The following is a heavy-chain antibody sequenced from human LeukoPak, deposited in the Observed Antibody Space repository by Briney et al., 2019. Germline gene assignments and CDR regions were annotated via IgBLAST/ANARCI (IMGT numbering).Heavy chain of an antibody. CDR1: GFTFSSYW. V-gene: IGHV3-74*01. D-gene: IGHD3-3*01. J-gene: IGHJ4*02. CDR2: INSDGSST. CDR3: ARLYYDFWSGYYHTQYFDY. Sequence: GGSLRLSCAASGFTFSSYWMHWVRQAPGKGLVWVSRINSDGSSTNYADSVKGRFTISRDNAKNTLYLQMNSLRVEDTAVYYCARLYYDFWSGYYHTQYFDYWGQGTLVTVSS.